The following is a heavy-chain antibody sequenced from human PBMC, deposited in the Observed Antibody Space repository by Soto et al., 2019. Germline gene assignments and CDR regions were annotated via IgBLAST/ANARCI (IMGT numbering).Heavy chain of an antibody. D-gene: IGHD6-13*01. V-gene: IGHV4-39*01. CDR2: IYYSGST. CDR1: GGSISSSSYY. Sequence: SETLSLTCTVSGGSISSSSYYWGWIRQPPGKGLEWIGSIYYSGSTYYNPSLKSRVTISVDTSKNQFSLKLSSVTAADTAVYYCASLNMAAGNYYYYYYGMDVWGQGTTVTVSS. J-gene: IGHJ6*02. CDR3: ASLNMAAGNYYYYYYGMDV.